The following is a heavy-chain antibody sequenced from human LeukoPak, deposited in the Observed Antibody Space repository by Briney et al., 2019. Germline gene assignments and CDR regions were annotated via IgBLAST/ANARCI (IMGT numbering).Heavy chain of an antibody. J-gene: IGHJ3*02. CDR2: ISSSSNYI. D-gene: IGHD5-12*01. V-gene: IGHV3-21*01. Sequence: GGSLRLSCAASGFTFNSYSMNWVRQAPGKGLEWVSSISSSSNYIYQADSVRGRFTITRDNAKNSLYLQMNSLRAEDTAVYYCARVKEASAFDIWGQGTMVTVSS. CDR1: GFTFNSYS. CDR3: ARVKEASAFDI.